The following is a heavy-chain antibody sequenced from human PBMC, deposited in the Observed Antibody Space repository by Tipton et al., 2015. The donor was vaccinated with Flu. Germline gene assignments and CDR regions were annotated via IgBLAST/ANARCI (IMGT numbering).Heavy chain of an antibody. CDR2: IYPGDSDT. CDR3: ARQGPLGYCSGGSCYPYY. V-gene: IGHV5-51*01. J-gene: IGHJ4*02. D-gene: IGHD2-15*01. CDR1: GYSFTSYW. Sequence: QLVQSGAEVKKPGESLRISCKGSGYSFTSYWIGWVRQMPGKGLKWMGIIYPGDSDTRYSPSFQGQVTISADKSISTAYLQWSSLKASDTAMYYCARQGPLGYCSGGSCYPYYWSQGTLVTVSS.